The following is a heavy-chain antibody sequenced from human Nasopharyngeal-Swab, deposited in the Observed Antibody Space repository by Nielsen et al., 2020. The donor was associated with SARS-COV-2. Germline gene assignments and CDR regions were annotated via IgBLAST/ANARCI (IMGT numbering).Heavy chain of an antibody. J-gene: IGHJ6*02. V-gene: IGHV4-39*01. CDR2: IYYSGST. Sequence: WIRQPPGKGLEWIGSIYYSGSTYSNPSLKSRVTISVDTSKNQFSLKLSSVTAADTAVYYCARRVARAPRHEGDYYYGMDVWGQGTTVTVSS. CDR3: ARRVARAPRHEGDYYYGMDV. D-gene: IGHD3-16*01.